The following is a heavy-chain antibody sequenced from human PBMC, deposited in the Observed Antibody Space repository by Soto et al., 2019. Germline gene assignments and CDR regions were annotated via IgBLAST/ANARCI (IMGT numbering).Heavy chain of an antibody. CDR3: ARVDAIAVADDFDY. J-gene: IGHJ4*02. Sequence: ASVKVSCKASGYTFTSYGTSWVRQAPGQGLEWMGWISAYNGNTNYAQKLQGRVTMTTDTPTSTAYMELRSLRSDDTAVYYCARVDAIAVADDFDYWGQGTLVTVSS. CDR2: ISAYNGNT. V-gene: IGHV1-18*01. D-gene: IGHD6-19*01. CDR1: GYTFTSYG.